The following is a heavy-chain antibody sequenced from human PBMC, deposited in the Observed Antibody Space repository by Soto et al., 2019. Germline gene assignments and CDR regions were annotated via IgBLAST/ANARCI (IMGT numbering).Heavy chain of an antibody. CDR3: AKDRATVAGSCMDV. Sequence: PGGSLRLSCAASGFTFSSYGMHWVRQAQGKGLEWVAVISYDGSNKYYADSVKGRFTISRDNSKNTLYLQMNSLRAEDTAVYYCAKDRATVAGSCMDVWGQGTTVTVS. J-gene: IGHJ6*02. CDR2: ISYDGSNK. V-gene: IGHV3-30*18. D-gene: IGHD6-19*01. CDR1: GFTFSSYG.